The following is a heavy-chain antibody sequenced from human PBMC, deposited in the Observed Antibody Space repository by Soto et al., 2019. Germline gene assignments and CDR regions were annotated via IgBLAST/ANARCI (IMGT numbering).Heavy chain of an antibody. D-gene: IGHD6-6*01. Sequence: PGGFLRLSCAGSGFTFSNYAMSWVRQAPGKGLEWVSAISSAVNTYYADSVKGRFTISRDNSKNTLSLQMNSLRAEDTAVYYCAKQVRDGTSSPYYFDYWGQGTLVTVSS. CDR1: GFTFSNYA. CDR3: AKQVRDGTSSPYYFDY. J-gene: IGHJ4*02. V-gene: IGHV3-23*01. CDR2: ISSAVNT.